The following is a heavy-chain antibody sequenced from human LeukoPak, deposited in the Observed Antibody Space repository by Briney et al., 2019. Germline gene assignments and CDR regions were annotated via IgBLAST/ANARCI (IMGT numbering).Heavy chain of an antibody. CDR1: GFRFRNYW. V-gene: IGHV3-7*01. D-gene: IGHD6-6*01. CDR2: IKEDGSII. CDR3: ARIGYSSSSFDY. Sequence: PGGSLRLSCAASGFRFRNYWMSWVRQAPGKGLEWVANIKEDGSIIYYVDSVKGQFTISRDNAKNSLYLQMNSLRAEDTAIYYCARIGYSSSSFDYWGQGTLVTVSS. J-gene: IGHJ4*02.